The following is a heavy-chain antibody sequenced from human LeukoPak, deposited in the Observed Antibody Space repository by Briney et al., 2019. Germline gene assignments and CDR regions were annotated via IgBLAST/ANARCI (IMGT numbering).Heavy chain of an antibody. CDR2: ISSSGRTI. CDR1: GFTFSSYS. D-gene: IGHD5-18*01. CDR3: ARWGYNYGTPFDY. Sequence: GGSLRLSCAASGFTFSSYSMNWVRQTPGKGLEWIAYISSSGRTIYYADSVKVRFTVSKDSAKDSMYLQMNSLRVEDTAVYYCARWGYNYGTPFDYWGQGTLVTVSS. J-gene: IGHJ4*02. V-gene: IGHV3-48*04.